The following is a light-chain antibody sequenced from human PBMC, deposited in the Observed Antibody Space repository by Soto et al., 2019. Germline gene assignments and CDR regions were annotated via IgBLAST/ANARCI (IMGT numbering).Light chain of an antibody. CDR3: ATWDDTLSGVV. CDR2: RNN. J-gene: IGLJ2*01. V-gene: IGLV1-47*01. CDR1: SSNIGTNY. Sequence: QSVLTQPPSASGTPGQRVTISCSGSSSNIGTNYVYWYQQVPGTAPKLLIYRNNQRPSVVPERFSGSKSGTSASLAISGLRSEDEVDYYCATWDDTLSGVVFGGGTKLTVL.